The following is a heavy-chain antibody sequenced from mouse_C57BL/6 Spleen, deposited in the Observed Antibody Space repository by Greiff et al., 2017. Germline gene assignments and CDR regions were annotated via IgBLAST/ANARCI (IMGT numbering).Heavy chain of an antibody. Sequence: DVMLVESGGGLVKPGGSLKLSCAASGFTFSSYAMSWVRQTPEKRLEWVATISDGGSYTYYPDNVKGRFTISRDNAKNNLYLQMSHLKSEDTAMYYCARDPDYYGSSYVGWYFDVWGTGTTVTVSS. D-gene: IGHD1-1*01. CDR2: ISDGGSYT. J-gene: IGHJ1*03. CDR3: ARDPDYYGSSYVGWYFDV. CDR1: GFTFSSYA. V-gene: IGHV5-4*01.